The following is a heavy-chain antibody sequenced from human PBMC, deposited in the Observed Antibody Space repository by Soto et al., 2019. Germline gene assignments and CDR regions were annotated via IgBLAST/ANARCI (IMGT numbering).Heavy chain of an antibody. D-gene: IGHD3-10*01. CDR3: ARGLIWFGELSRRGGYYYYMDV. J-gene: IGHJ6*03. CDR1: GGSFSGYQ. V-gene: IGHV4-34*01. CDR2: INDSGNI. Sequence: QVQLQQWGAGLLKPSETLSLTCAVYGGSFSGYQWSWIRQTPGKGLEWIGEINDSGNINYNPSLKSRVTILVDTAKKQISLKLSSVTAADTAVYYCARGLIWFGELSRRGGYYYYMDVWGKGTTVTVSS.